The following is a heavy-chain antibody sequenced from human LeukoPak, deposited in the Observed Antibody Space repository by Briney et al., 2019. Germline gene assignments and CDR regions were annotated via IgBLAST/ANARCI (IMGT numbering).Heavy chain of an antibody. CDR1: GLTFSSPW. J-gene: IGHJ3*01. V-gene: IGHV3-7*03. CDR3: TRALGHSVLAFDV. D-gene: IGHD3-16*01. Sequence: GGSLRLSCAVSGLTFSSPWMDWVRQAPGKGLEWVASIKEDGREKLYVESLEGRLTIARDNAKESLHLQMRNLRVEDTAVYYCTRALGHSVLAFDVWGQGTVVIVS. CDR2: IKEDGREK.